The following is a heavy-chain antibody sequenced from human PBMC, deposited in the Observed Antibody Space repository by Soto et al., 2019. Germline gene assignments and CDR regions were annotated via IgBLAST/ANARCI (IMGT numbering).Heavy chain of an antibody. CDR1: GFTFSSYA. V-gene: IGHV3-23*01. D-gene: IGHD2-2*01. Sequence: EVQLLESGGGLVQPGGSLRLSCAASGFTFSSYAKSWVRQAPGKGLEWVSAISGSGGSTYYADSVKGRFTISRDNSKNTLYLQMNSLRAEDTAVYYCAKSPSVVPAAPNWFDPWGQGTLVTVSS. CDR2: ISGSGGST. CDR3: AKSPSVVPAAPNWFDP. J-gene: IGHJ5*02.